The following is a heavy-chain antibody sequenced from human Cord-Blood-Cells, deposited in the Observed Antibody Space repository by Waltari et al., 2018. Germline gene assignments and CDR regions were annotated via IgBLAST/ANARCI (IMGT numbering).Heavy chain of an antibody. CDR2: IGWDGGDWVSRIGWDCVSK. Sequence: EVQLVESGGVVVQPGGSLRLSCAASGFTFDDYTMHWVRQATGQGMEWVSLIGWDGGDWVSRIGWDCVSKYYADAGKGRFTITRDNSKNSVYLQMNSLRTEDTALYYCAKDRYSSSWYYFDCWGQGTLVTVSS. CDR1: GFTFDDYT. D-gene: IGHD6-13*01. J-gene: IGHJ4*02. CDR3: AKDRYSSSWYYFDC. V-gene: IGHV3-43*01.